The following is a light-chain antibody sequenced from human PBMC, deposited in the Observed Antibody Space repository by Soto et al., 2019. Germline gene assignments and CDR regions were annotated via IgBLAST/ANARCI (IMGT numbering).Light chain of an antibody. V-gene: IGKV3-20*01. CDR2: DTS. CDR3: QQYGTSEII. J-gene: IGKJ5*01. CDR1: QSLSNSF. Sequence: IVLTQSPGTLSLSPGERATLYCRASQSLSNSFIAWYQQKPGQAPRLLIYDTSSRATVIPDRFSGSGSGTDFTLTISRLEPEDFSVFYCQQYGTSEIIFGQGTRLEIK.